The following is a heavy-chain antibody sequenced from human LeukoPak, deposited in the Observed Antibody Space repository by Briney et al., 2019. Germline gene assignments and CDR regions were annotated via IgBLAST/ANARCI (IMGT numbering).Heavy chain of an antibody. V-gene: IGHV1-69*05. J-gene: IGHJ4*02. Sequence: WASVKVSCKASGGTFSSYAISWVRQAPGQGLEWMGGIIPIFGTANYAQKFQGRVTITTDESTSTAYMELSSLRSEDTAVYYCARGGPGITIFGVVTDWGQGTLVTVSS. CDR2: IIPIFGTA. CDR3: ARGGPGITIFGVVTD. D-gene: IGHD3-3*01. CDR1: GGTFSSYA.